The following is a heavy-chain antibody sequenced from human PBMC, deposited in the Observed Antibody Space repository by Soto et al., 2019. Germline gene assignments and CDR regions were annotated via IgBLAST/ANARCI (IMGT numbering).Heavy chain of an antibody. CDR1: DYSVLYSVAY. CDR2: IFYTGTT. CDR3: ARLVVVAPVAND. D-gene: IGHD2-2*01. J-gene: IGHJ1*01. V-gene: IGHV4-39*02. Sequence: SETLCLTCGFSDYSVLYSVAYVVWVTQPPGKGLEWVGGIFYTGTTYYSPSLKDRVTISVDTSKNSFSLNLTSVTAADTAVYFRARLVVVAPVANDWGPGTLATLSS.